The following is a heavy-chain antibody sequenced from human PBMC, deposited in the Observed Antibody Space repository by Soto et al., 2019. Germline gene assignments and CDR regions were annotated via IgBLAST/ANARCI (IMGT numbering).Heavy chain of an antibody. CDR2: ISWNSGSI. Sequence: GGSLILSCAASGFTFDDYAMHWVRQAPGKGLEWVSGISWNSGSIGYADSVKGRFTISRDNAKNSLYLQMNSLRAEDTALYYCAKDIVGATTAFDIWGQGTMVTVSS. CDR1: GFTFDDYA. D-gene: IGHD1-26*01. J-gene: IGHJ3*02. CDR3: AKDIVGATTAFDI. V-gene: IGHV3-9*01.